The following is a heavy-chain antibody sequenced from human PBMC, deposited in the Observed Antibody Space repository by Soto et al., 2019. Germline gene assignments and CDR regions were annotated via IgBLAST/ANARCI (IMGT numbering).Heavy chain of an antibody. CDR3: ARAVSHCCRDYYMDV. Sequence: QVQLVQSGAEVKKPGASVKVSCKASGYTFTTYDISWVRQAPGQGLEWMGWISAFNGNTNYAQKLQGRDTLRPDTSTSTSSIELGSLRSDDTAVYYCARAVSHCCRDYYMDVGGKGPTVTVPS. CDR2: ISAFNGNT. D-gene: IGHD2-21*01. V-gene: IGHV1-18*01. J-gene: IGHJ6*03. CDR1: GYTFTTYD.